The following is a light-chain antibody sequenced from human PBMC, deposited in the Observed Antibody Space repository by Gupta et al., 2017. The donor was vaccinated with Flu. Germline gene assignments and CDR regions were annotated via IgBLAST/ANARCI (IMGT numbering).Light chain of an antibody. CDR3: QQYKNWPPWT. J-gene: IGKJ1*01. CDR1: QSVSSN. CDR2: GAS. Sequence: EIVMTQSPATLSVSPGERATLSCRASQSVSSNLAWYQQKPGQAPRLLIYGASTRDTGIPARFSGSGYGKEFTLTTSSRQSEDFAVYYCQQYKNWPPWTFGQGTKVEIK. V-gene: IGKV3-15*01.